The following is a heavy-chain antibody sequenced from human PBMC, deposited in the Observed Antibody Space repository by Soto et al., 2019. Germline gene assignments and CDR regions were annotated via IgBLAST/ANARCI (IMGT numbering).Heavy chain of an antibody. CDR3: ARDPGHDYGVHFDY. J-gene: IGHJ4*02. D-gene: IGHD4-17*01. CDR2: ISYDGSNK. Sequence: PGGSLRLSCAASGFTFSSYAMHWVRQAPGKGLEWVAVISYDGSNKYYADSVKGRFTISRDNSKNTLYLQMNSLRAEDTAVYYCARDPGHDYGVHFDYWGQGTLVTVSS. CDR1: GFTFSSYA. V-gene: IGHV3-30-3*01.